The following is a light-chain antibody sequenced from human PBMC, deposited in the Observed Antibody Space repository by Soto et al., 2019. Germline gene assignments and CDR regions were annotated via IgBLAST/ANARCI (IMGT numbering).Light chain of an antibody. CDR1: SSDVGGYNY. CDR3: RSYTSRSTLGYV. J-gene: IGLJ1*01. Sequence: QSALTQPASVSGSPGQSITISCTGTSSDVGGYNYVSWYQQHPGKAPKLMIYEVSNRPSGVSNRFSGSKSGNTASLTISGLQAEDEADYYCRSYTSRSTLGYVFGSGTKLTVL. CDR2: EVS. V-gene: IGLV2-14*01.